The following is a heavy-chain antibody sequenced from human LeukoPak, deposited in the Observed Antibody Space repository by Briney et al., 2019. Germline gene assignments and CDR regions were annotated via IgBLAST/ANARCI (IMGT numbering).Heavy chain of an antibody. V-gene: IGHV3-23*01. Sequence: GGPLRLPCAASGFTFSTYAINWVRQAPGKGLEWVSAITGSGGSTYIADSVKGRLTISRDNSKNTLYLQMNSLRAEDTAVYYCAKATLGSCSGARCYPFDYWGQGTLVTVSS. CDR2: ITGSGGST. CDR3: AKATLGSCSGARCYPFDY. CDR1: GFTFSTYA. J-gene: IGHJ4*02. D-gene: IGHD2-15*01.